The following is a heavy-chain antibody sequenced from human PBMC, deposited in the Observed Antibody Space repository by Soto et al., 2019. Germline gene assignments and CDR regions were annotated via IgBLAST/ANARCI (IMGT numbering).Heavy chain of an antibody. Sequence: PSETLSLTCAVSGGSISSSNWWSWVRQPPGKGLEWIGEIYHSGSTNYNPSLKSRVTISVDKSKNQFSLKLTSMTAADTAVYYCVASLAASGLNWLDPWGRGALVTVSS. CDR3: VASLAASGLNWLDP. V-gene: IGHV4-4*02. J-gene: IGHJ5*02. D-gene: IGHD6-13*01. CDR1: GGSISSSNW. CDR2: IYHSGST.